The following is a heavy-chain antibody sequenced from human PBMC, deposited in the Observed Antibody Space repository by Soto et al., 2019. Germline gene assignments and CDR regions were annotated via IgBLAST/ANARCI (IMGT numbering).Heavy chain of an antibody. J-gene: IGHJ4*02. Sequence: QVQLVQSGAEVRRPGASVNISCRTSGYSFTSYGLTWVRQAPGQGLEWMGWISTHNGNTNSAQQLQGRATVTTDTSTSTAYMELRSLRSDDTAVYYCARWRDGYFDHWGQGTLVTVSS. CDR3: ARWRDGYFDH. V-gene: IGHV1-18*01. CDR1: GYSFTSYG. CDR2: ISTHNGNT.